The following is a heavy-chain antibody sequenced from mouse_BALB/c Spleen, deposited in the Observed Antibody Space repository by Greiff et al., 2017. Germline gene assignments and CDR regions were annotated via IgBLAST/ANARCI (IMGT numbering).Heavy chain of an antibody. V-gene: IGHV5-9*03. CDR2: ISSGGGNT. Sequence: EVKLEESGGGLVKPGGSLKLSCAASGFTFSSYTMSWVRQTPEKRLEWVATISSGGGNTYYPDSVKGRFTISRDNAKNNLYLQMSSLRSEDTALYYCARSPLRQEAWFAYWGQGTLVTVSA. CDR3: ARSPLRQEAWFAY. J-gene: IGHJ3*01. D-gene: IGHD1-1*01. CDR1: GFTFSSYT.